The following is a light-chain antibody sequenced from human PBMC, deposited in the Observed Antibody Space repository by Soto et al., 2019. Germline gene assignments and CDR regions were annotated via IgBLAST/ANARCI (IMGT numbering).Light chain of an antibody. CDR2: DAS. V-gene: IGKV3-11*01. Sequence: EIVLTQSPATLSLSPGERATLSCRASQSVSNSLAWYQQKPGQAPRLLIYDASNRATGIPARFSGRGSGTDFTLTISSLEPEDVAVYYCQQRSNWPLLTFGGGTKVEIK. J-gene: IGKJ4*01. CDR1: QSVSNS. CDR3: QQRSNWPLLT.